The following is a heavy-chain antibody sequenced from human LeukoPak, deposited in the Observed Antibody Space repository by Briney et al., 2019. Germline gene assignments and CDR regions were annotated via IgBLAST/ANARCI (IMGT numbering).Heavy chain of an antibody. CDR3: ARVIGYCSSTSCFGYFDY. J-gene: IGHJ4*02. Sequence: SETLSLTCTVSGGSISSDIYYWAWIRQPPGKGLEWIGSIYYSGSTNYNPSLKSRVTTSVDTSKNQLSLKLSSVTAADTAVYYCARVIGYCSSTSCFGYFDYWGQGTLVTVSS. D-gene: IGHD2-2*01. CDR2: IYYSGST. CDR1: GGSISSDIYY. V-gene: IGHV4-39*07.